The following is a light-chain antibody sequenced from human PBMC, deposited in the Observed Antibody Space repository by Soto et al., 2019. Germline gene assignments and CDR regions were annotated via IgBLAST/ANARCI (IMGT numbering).Light chain of an antibody. Sequence: EIVLTQSPGTLSLSPGERATLSCRASQSVSSSFLAWYQQKPGQAPRLLIYGASSRATGIPDRFSGSGSGTDFTRTISRLEPEDVAVYYCQHYGSSPLTFGGGTKVEIK. CDR3: QHYGSSPLT. CDR1: QSVSSSF. J-gene: IGKJ4*01. V-gene: IGKV3-20*01. CDR2: GAS.